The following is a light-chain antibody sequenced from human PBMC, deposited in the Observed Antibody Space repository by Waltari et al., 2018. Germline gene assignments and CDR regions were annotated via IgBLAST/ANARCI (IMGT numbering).Light chain of an antibody. Sequence: QSALTQPRSVSGSPGQSVTISCTGTSSDVGGYNYVSWYQHHPGKAPKLLIFDVIKRPSGVPERVSGSKSGNTASLTISGLQAEDEADYYCCSYAGSYTVVFGGGTRLTVL. CDR1: SSDVGGYNY. CDR3: CSYAGSYTVV. V-gene: IGLV2-11*01. J-gene: IGLJ2*01. CDR2: DVI.